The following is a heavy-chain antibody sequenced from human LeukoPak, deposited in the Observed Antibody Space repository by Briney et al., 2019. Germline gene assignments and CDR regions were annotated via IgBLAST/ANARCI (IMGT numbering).Heavy chain of an antibody. CDR3: ARGGEWGFRDAFDI. J-gene: IGHJ3*02. CDR2: IYPGDSDT. CDR1: GYSFTTYW. D-gene: IGHD3-16*01. Sequence: GESLKISCKGSGYSFTTYWIGWVRQMPGKGLEWRGIIYPGDSDTRYSPSIKGQVTNSANKSISTAHRQLSTLKASETAMYYCARGGEWGFRDAFDIWGQGTMVIVSS. V-gene: IGHV5-51*01.